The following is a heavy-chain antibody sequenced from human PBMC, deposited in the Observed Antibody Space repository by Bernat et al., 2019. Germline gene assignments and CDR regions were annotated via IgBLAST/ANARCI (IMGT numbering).Heavy chain of an antibody. Sequence: VQLLESGGGLVQPGGSLRLSCAASGFTFSSYAMHWVRQAPGKGLEWVAVISYDGSNKYYADSVKGRFTISRDNSKNTLYLQMNSLRAEDTAVYYCARDLGSSWYGGFDYWGQGTLVTVSS. J-gene: IGHJ4*02. CDR1: GFTFSSYA. V-gene: IGHV3-30-3*01. CDR3: ARDLGSSWYGGFDY. D-gene: IGHD6-13*01. CDR2: ISYDGSNK.